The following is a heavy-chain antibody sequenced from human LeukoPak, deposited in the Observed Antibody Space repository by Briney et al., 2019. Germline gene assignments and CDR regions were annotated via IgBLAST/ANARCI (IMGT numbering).Heavy chain of an antibody. CDR1: GYTFTSYD. D-gene: IGHD3-3*01. V-gene: IGHV1-8*01. Sequence: ASVEVSCKASGYTFTSYDINWVRQATGQGLEWMGWMNPNSGNTGYAQKFQGRVTMTRNTSISTAYMELSSLRSEDTAVYYCAGGGGVLRFFQEENWFDPWGQGTLVTVSS. CDR3: AGGGGVLRFFQEENWFDP. CDR2: MNPNSGNT. J-gene: IGHJ5*02.